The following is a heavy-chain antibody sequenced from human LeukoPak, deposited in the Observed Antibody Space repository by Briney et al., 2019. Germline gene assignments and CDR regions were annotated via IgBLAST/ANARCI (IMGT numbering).Heavy chain of an antibody. V-gene: IGHV3-7*01. CDR3: VKACAGGAIGVFHH. Sequence: GGSLRLSCAAFGFTFNNYWMSWVRQAPGKGLEWVANIKHDGRGKHYVDSVKGRFTISRDNAKNSLYLQMNSLRAEDTAVYFCVKACAGGAIGVFHHWGQGTLVTVSS. D-gene: IGHD3-10*02. CDR1: GFTFNNYW. CDR2: IKHDGRGK. J-gene: IGHJ4*02.